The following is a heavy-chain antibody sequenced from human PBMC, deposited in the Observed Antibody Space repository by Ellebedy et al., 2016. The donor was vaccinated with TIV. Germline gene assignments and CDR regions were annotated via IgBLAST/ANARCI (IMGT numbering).Heavy chain of an antibody. CDR2: IYYIGIT. CDR3: AAYCGGRFDY. CDR1: GGSISTFY. V-gene: IGHV4-59*01. J-gene: IGHJ4*02. D-gene: IGHD4-23*01. Sequence: MPSETLSLTCNVSGGSISTFYWSWIRQPPGRGLEFIGYIYYIGITNYNPSLESRVAISIDTSENQFSLRLSSVTAADTAVYYCAAYCGGRFDYWGQGTLVTVSS.